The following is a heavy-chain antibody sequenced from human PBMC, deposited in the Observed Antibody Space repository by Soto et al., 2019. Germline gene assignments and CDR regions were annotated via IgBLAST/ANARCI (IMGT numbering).Heavy chain of an antibody. CDR2: IYYSGSP. V-gene: IGHV4-39*01. Sequence: SETLSLTCTVSGGSISSSSYYWGWIRQPPGKGLEWIGSIYYSGSPYNNPSLKSRVTMSADTSKNQFSLNLRSVTAADTAVYYCTRLLYDRSGYYYFDYWGQGTLVTVSS. D-gene: IGHD3-22*01. CDR1: GGSISSSSYY. J-gene: IGHJ4*02. CDR3: TRLLYDRSGYYYFDY.